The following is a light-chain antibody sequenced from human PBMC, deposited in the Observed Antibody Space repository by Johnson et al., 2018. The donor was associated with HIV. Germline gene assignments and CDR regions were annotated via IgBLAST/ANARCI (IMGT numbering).Light chain of an antibody. CDR3: GAWDSSLSGFV. CDR2: DSN. CDR1: SSNIGSNY. Sequence: QSVLTQPPSLSATPGQNITISCSGNSSNIGSNYVSWYQQLPGTAPKLLIYDSNKRPSGIPDRFSGSKSGTSATLGITGLQTGDEADYYCGAWDSSLSGFVFGTGTMVTV. J-gene: IGLJ1*01. V-gene: IGLV1-51*01.